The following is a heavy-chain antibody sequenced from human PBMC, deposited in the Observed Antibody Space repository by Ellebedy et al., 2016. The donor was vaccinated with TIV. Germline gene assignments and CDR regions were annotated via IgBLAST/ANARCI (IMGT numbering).Heavy chain of an antibody. Sequence: SETLSLXXTVSGGSISSSSYYWGWIRQPPGKGLEWIGSIYYSGSTYYNPSLKSRVTISVDTSKNQFSLKLSSVTAADTAVYYCARLKGFFGVVTYYYYGMDVWGQGTTVTVSS. CDR3: ARLKGFFGVVTYYYYGMDV. V-gene: IGHV4-39*01. D-gene: IGHD3-3*01. J-gene: IGHJ6*02. CDR1: GGSISSSSYY. CDR2: IYYSGST.